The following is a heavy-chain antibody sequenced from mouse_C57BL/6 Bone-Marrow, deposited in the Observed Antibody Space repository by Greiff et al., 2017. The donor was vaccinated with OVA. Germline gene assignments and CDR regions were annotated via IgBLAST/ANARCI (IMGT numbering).Heavy chain of an antibody. CDR3: AKNVRNWDYAMDY. V-gene: IGHV2-4*01. Sequence: VQLQESGPGLVQPSQSLSITCTVSGFSLTSYGVHWVRQPPGKGLEWLGVIWSGGSTDYNAAFISRLSISKDNSKSQVFFKMNSLQADDTAIYYCAKNVRNWDYAMDYWGQGTSVTVSS. CDR2: IWSGGST. D-gene: IGHD4-1*01. J-gene: IGHJ4*01. CDR1: GFSLTSYG.